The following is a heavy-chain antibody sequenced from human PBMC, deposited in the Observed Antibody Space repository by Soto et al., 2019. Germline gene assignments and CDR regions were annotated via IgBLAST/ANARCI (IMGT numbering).Heavy chain of an antibody. D-gene: IGHD1-1*01. Sequence: GGSLRLSCAASGFTFSGSAMHWVRQASGNGLVRVGRIRRNAYGYATAYAASVKGRFTISGDDSKDTAYLQLISLKTEDTGVCYCTRYIPTPPSFDCWGQATLVTVSP. CDR2: IRRNAYGYAT. CDR3: TRYIPTPPSFDC. V-gene: IGHV3-73*01. J-gene: IGHJ4*02. CDR1: GFTFSGSA.